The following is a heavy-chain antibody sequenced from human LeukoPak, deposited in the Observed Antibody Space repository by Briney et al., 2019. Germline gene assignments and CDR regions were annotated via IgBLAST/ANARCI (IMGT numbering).Heavy chain of an antibody. D-gene: IGHD3-3*01. CDR3: ARGRGRFLEWLDP. Sequence: PSETLSLTCTVSGGSISSSSYYWGWIRQPPGKGLEWIGSIYYSGSTYYNPSLKSRVTISVDTSKNQFSLKLSSVTAADTAVYYCARGRGRFLEWLDPWGQGTLVTVSS. J-gene: IGHJ5*02. V-gene: IGHV4-39*07. CDR1: GGSISSSSYY. CDR2: IYYSGST.